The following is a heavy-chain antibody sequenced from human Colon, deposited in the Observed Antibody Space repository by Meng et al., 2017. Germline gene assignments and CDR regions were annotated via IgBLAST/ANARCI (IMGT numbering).Heavy chain of an antibody. CDR1: GGSFSGYY. CDR3: ARRVRGVISWFDP. V-gene: IGHV4-34*01. Sequence: QVQLQQWGAGLLKPSETLSLTGAVYGGSFSGYYWSWIRQPPGKGLEWIGEINHSGSTNYNPSLKSRVTISVDTSKNQFSLKLSSVTAADTAVYYCARRVRGVISWFDPWGQGTLVTVSS. D-gene: IGHD3-10*01. CDR2: INHSGST. J-gene: IGHJ5*02.